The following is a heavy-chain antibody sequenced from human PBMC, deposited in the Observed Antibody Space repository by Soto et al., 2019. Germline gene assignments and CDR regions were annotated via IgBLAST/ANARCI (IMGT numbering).Heavy chain of an antibody. D-gene: IGHD2-2*02. CDR3: ARARSTPAAAIPGLCY. V-gene: IGHV1-2*02. Sequence: RASLKVSCKASGYTFTGYYMHWVRQAPGQGLEWMGWINPNSGGTNYAQKFQGRVTMTRDTSICTAYMELSRLRSDDTAVYYCARARSTPAAAIPGLCYWRQRTLVPVSS. CDR1: GYTFTGYY. CDR2: INPNSGGT. J-gene: IGHJ4*02.